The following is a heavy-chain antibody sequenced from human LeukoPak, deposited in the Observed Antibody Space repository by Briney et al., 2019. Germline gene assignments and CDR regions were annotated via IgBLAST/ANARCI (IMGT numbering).Heavy chain of an antibody. CDR2: IYTSGST. CDR1: GGSISSGSYY. V-gene: IGHV4-61*02. CDR3: ARVSSWFDGFDY. D-gene: IGHD6-13*01. J-gene: IGHJ4*02. Sequence: SETLSLTCTVSGGSISSGSYYWSWIRQPAGKGLEWIGRIYTSGSTNYNPSLKSRVTISVDTSKNQFSLKLSSVTAADRAVYYCARVSSWFDGFDYWGQGTLVTVSS.